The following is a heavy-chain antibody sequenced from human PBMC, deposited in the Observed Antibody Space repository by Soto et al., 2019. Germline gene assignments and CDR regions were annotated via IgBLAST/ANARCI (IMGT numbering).Heavy chain of an antibody. CDR2: IIPIFGTA. V-gene: IGHV1-69*01. J-gene: IGHJ4*02. D-gene: IGHD3-22*01. CDR1: GGTFSSYA. CDR3: ASHDDYYASSGYYLLDY. Sequence: QVQLVQSGAAVKKPGSSVKVSCKASGGTFSSYAISWVRQATGQGLEWMGGIIPIFGTANYAQKFQGRVTITADESTSTAYMELSSLRSEDTAVYYCASHDDYYASSGYYLLDYWGQGTLVTVSS.